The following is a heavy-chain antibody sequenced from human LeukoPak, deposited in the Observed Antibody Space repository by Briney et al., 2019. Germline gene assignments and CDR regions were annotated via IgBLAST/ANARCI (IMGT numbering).Heavy chain of an antibody. D-gene: IGHD1-1*01. CDR3: ARGAVNRYNWNDDNYYYYYLDV. J-gene: IGHJ6*03. V-gene: IGHV1-69*06. CDR1: GGTFSSYA. CDR2: IIPIFGTA. Sequence: ASVKVSCKASGGTFSSYAISWVRQAPGQGLEWMGRIIPIFGTANYAQKFQGRVTITADKSTSTAYMELSSLRSEDTAVYYCARGAVNRYNWNDDNYYYYYLDVWGKGTPVTISS.